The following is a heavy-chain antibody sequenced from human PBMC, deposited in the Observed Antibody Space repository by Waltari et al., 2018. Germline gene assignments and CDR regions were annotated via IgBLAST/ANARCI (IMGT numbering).Heavy chain of an antibody. Sequence: EVQLVESGGGLVQPGGSLRLSCAASGFTFSSYAMSWVRQAPGKGLGWVSAISGSGGSTYYADSVKGRFTISRDNSKNTLYLQMNSLRAEDTAVYYCAKDLRQIYYYDSSGMVFDYWGQGTLVTVSS. V-gene: IGHV3-23*04. CDR3: AKDLRQIYYYDSSGMVFDY. D-gene: IGHD3-22*01. CDR2: ISGSGGST. CDR1: GFTFSSYA. J-gene: IGHJ4*02.